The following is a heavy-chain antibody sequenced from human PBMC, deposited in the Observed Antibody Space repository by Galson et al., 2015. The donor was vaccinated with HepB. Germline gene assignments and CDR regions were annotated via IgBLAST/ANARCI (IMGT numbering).Heavy chain of an antibody. CDR1: GFTFSRYW. CDR3: ARGLYDFWNRYYYFDL. Sequence: SLRLSCAASGFTFSRYWMYWVRQAPGKGLEWVANIKHDGTEKYSVDSVKGRFTVSRDNAKNSLYLQMNSLRAEDTAVYYCARGLYDFWNRYYYFDLWGRGTQVTVSS. J-gene: IGHJ2*01. V-gene: IGHV3-7*03. D-gene: IGHD3-3*01. CDR2: IKHDGTEK.